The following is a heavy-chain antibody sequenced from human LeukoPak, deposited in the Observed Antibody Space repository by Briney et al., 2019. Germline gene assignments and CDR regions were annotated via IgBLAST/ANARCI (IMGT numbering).Heavy chain of an antibody. D-gene: IGHD1-26*01. CDR2: ISAYNGYT. Sequence: ASVKVSCKASGYTFTNFPIGWVRQAPGQGLEWMGWISAYNGYTKYAPSLQGRVTMTTDISTSTACMQLRSLRSDDTAMYYCARVGGNYEGLIDYWGQGTLVTVSS. J-gene: IGHJ4*02. CDR3: ARVGGNYEGLIDY. V-gene: IGHV1-18*01. CDR1: GYTFTNFP.